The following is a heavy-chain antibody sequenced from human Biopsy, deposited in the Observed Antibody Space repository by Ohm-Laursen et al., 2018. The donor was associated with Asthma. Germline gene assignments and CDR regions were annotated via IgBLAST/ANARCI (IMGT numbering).Heavy chain of an antibody. D-gene: IGHD3-22*01. Sequence: LRLSCTASGLSFDDCAMHWVRQAPGKGLEWVSSISWNSGNIDYADSVKGRFTISRDNAKNSLYLQMQSLRPEDTAFYYCAKSADYYDSTDYLDFWGRGTLVTVSS. CDR1: GLSFDDCA. J-gene: IGHJ4*01. CDR2: ISWNSGNI. V-gene: IGHV3-9*01. CDR3: AKSADYYDSTDYLDF.